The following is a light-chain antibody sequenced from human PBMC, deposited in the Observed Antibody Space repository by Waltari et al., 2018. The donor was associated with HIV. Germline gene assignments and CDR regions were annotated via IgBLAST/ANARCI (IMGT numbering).Light chain of an antibody. CDR3: LQTYSFPFT. V-gene: IGKV1-39*01. J-gene: IGKJ2*01. CDR1: QGINTY. CDR2: TAS. Sequence: DIQMTQSPSSLSASIGDRVTLTCRASQGINTYLSWYQQKTGKAPRLLIHTASSLHAGVPSRFSGSRSGTNFTLTISSLQPEDFATYYCLQTYSFPFTFGHGATVDIK.